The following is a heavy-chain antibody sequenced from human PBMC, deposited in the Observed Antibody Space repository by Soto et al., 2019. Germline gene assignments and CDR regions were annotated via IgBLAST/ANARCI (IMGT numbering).Heavy chain of an antibody. CDR1: GYTFTSYG. V-gene: IGHV1-18*04. CDR3: ARDWYCSSTSCYKDAFDI. Sequence: GASVKVSCKASGYTFTSYGISWVRQAPGQGLEWMGWISAYNGNTNYAQKLQGRVTMTTDTSTSTAYMELRSLRSDDTAVYYCARDWYCSSTSCYKDAFDIWGQGTMVTVSS. D-gene: IGHD2-2*01. J-gene: IGHJ3*02. CDR2: ISAYNGNT.